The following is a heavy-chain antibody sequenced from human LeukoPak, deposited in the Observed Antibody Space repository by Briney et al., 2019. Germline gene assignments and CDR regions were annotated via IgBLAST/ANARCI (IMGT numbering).Heavy chain of an antibody. Sequence: ASVKASCKASGYTFTGYYMHWVRQAPGQGLEWMGWINPNSGGTNYAQRFQGRVTMTRDTSISTAYMELSRLRSDDTAVYYCARDSPYGDYVYFDYWGQGTLVTVSS. D-gene: IGHD4-17*01. CDR1: GYTFTGYY. V-gene: IGHV1-2*02. J-gene: IGHJ4*02. CDR3: ARDSPYGDYVYFDY. CDR2: INPNSGGT.